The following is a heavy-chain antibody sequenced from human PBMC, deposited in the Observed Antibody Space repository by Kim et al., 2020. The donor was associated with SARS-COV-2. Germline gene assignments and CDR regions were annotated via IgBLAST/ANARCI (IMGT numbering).Heavy chain of an antibody. Sequence: GGSLRLSCAASGFTFSSYWMSWVRQAPGKGLEWVANIKQDGSEKYYVDSVKGRFTISRDNAKNSLYLQMNSLRAEDTAVYYCAREGTDSGSYYGDDAFDIWGQGTMVTVSS. J-gene: IGHJ3*02. CDR1: GFTFSSYW. CDR3: AREGTDSGSYYGDDAFDI. CDR2: IKQDGSEK. V-gene: IGHV3-7*01. D-gene: IGHD1-26*01.